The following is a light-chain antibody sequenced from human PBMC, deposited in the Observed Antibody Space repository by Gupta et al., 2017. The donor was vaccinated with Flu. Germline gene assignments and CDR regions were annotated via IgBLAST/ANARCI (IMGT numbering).Light chain of an antibody. V-gene: IGLV2-14*03. J-gene: IGLJ2*01. CDR1: SSEVGDYEY. CDR2: DVT. CDR3: SSYTGTTTI. Sequence: QSALTQPASVSGSPGQSITISCTATSSEVGDYEYVSWYQQHPGKPPKLMIYDVTNRPSGVSDRFSGSKSETTASLTISGLQPEDEADYFCSSYTGTTTIFGGGTKLTVL.